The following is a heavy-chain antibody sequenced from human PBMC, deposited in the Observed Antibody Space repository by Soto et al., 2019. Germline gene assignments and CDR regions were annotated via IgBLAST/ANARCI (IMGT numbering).Heavy chain of an antibody. V-gene: IGHV3-11*01. J-gene: IGHJ3*01. D-gene: IGHD6-19*01. CDR2: INNRGDAI. Sequence: QVQLVESGGGLVKPGGSLRLSCAASGFSFSIYYMTWIRQVPGRGLECISYINNRGDAIYYADSVKGGFTISRDDAKSSLFLQMDTLRAEDTAVYYCARDRAGTRTFPHNTFDLWGQGTMVTVAS. CDR3: ARDRAGTRTFPHNTFDL. CDR1: GFSFSIYY.